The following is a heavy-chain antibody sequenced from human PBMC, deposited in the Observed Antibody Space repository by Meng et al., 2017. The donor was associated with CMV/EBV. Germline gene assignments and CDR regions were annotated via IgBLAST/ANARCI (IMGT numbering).Heavy chain of an antibody. CDR1: GGSFSGYY. V-gene: IGHV4-34*01. D-gene: IGHD3-3*01. J-gene: IGHJ4*02. CDR2: INHSGST. Sequence: SETLSLTCAVYGGSFSGYYWSWIRQPPGKGLEWIGEINHSGSTNYNPSLKSRVTISVDTSKNQFSLKLSSVTAADTAVYYCARSGVVIKVAVYWGQGTLVTVSS. CDR3: ARSGVVIKVAVY.